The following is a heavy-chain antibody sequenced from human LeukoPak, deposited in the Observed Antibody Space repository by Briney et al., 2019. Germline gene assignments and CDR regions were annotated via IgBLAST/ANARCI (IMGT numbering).Heavy chain of an antibody. D-gene: IGHD3-22*01. Sequence: GGSLRLSCAASGFTISSYGMSWVRQAPGKGLELVSAISGSGHNTYYADSVKGRFTISRDHSQNTLSLQMNSLRPEDTAVYYCAKEGSSGYYNWYFDFWGRGTLVTVSS. J-gene: IGHJ2*01. CDR1: GFTISSYG. V-gene: IGHV3-23*01. CDR2: ISGSGHNT. CDR3: AKEGSSGYYNWYFDF.